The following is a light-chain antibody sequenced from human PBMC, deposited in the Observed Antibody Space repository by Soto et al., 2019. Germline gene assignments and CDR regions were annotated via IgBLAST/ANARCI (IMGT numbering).Light chain of an antibody. V-gene: IGLV2-11*01. J-gene: IGLJ1*01. CDR1: SSDVGGYNY. CDR3: CSDTTRGTYV. Sequence: QSALTQPRSVSGSPGQSVTISCTGTSSDVGGYNYVSWYQHHPGKAPKFILYEVDHRPSGVSDRFSGSQSGDTASLTISGLQAGDEAEYYCCSDTTRGTYVFGSGTKLTVL. CDR2: EVD.